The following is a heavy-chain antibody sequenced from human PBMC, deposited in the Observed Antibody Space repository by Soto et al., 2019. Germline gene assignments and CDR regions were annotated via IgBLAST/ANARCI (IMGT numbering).Heavy chain of an antibody. J-gene: IGHJ5*02. CDR3: ARGARYCSSTSCYINWFDP. Sequence: QPGGSLRLSCAASGFTFSSYWMHWVRQAPGKGLVWVSRINSDGSSTSYADSVKGRFTISRDNAKNTLYLQMNSLRAEDTAVYYCARGARYCSSTSCYINWFDPWGQGTLVTVSS. CDR2: INSDGSST. CDR1: GFTFSSYW. V-gene: IGHV3-74*01. D-gene: IGHD2-2*02.